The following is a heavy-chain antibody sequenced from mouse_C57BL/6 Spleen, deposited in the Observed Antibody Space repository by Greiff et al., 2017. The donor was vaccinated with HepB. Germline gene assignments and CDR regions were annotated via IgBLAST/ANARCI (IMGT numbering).Heavy chain of an antibody. Sequence: DVKLVESGGGLVKPGGSLKLSCAASGFTFSDYGMHWVRQAPEKGLEWVAYISSGSSTIYYADTVKGRFTISRDNAKNTLFLQMTSLRSEDTAMYYCARPDYYGSIFDYWGQGTTLTVSS. D-gene: IGHD1-1*01. V-gene: IGHV5-17*01. J-gene: IGHJ2*01. CDR3: ARPDYYGSIFDY. CDR2: ISSGSSTI. CDR1: GFTFSDYG.